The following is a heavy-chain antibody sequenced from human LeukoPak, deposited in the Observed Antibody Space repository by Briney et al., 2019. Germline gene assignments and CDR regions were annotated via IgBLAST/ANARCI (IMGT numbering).Heavy chain of an antibody. Sequence: GGSLRLSCAASGFTFSSYAMSWVRQAPGKGREGVSAISGSGGSTYYADSVKGRFTISRDNSKNTLYLQMNSLRAEDTAVYYCAKDQSGSYLIDYWGQGTLVTVSS. J-gene: IGHJ4*02. D-gene: IGHD1-26*01. V-gene: IGHV3-23*01. CDR3: AKDQSGSYLIDY. CDR1: GFTFSSYA. CDR2: ISGSGGST.